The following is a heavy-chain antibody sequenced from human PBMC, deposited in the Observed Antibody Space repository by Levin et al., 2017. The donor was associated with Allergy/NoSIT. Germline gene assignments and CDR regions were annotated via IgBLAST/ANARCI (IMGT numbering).Heavy chain of an antibody. V-gene: IGHV3-23*01. CDR3: AKGLITMVRGVMTPLDY. Sequence: GESLKISCAASGFTFSSYAMSWVRQAPGKGLEWVSAISGSGGSTYYADSVKGRFTISRDNSKNTLYLQMNSLRAEDTAVYYCAKGLITMVRGVMTPLDYWGQGTLVTVSS. CDR1: GFTFSSYA. D-gene: IGHD3-10*01. CDR2: ISGSGGST. J-gene: IGHJ4*02.